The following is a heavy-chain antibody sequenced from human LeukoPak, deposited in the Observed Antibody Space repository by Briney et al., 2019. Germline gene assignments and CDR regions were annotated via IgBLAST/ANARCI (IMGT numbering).Heavy chain of an antibody. CDR3: AREPTYSSSWYTTCDY. Sequence: GGSLRLSCAASGFTFSSYGMSWVRQAPGKGLEWVSYITLSSSTIYYADSVKGRFTISRDNAKNSLYLQMHSLRAEDTAVYYCAREPTYSSSWYTTCDYWGQGTLVTVSS. V-gene: IGHV3-48*01. CDR1: GFTFSSYG. CDR2: ITLSSSTI. J-gene: IGHJ4*02. D-gene: IGHD6-13*01.